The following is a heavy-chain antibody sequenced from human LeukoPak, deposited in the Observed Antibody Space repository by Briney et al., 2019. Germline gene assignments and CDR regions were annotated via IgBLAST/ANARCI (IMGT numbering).Heavy chain of an antibody. D-gene: IGHD6-13*01. CDR2: ISPYNGNT. J-gene: IGHJ6*03. V-gene: IGHV1-18*01. Sequence: ASVKVSCTASGYTFTSYGISWVRQAPGQGLEWMGWISPYNGNTSYAQKLQGRVTMTTDTSRSTAYMEVRSLRSDDTAVYYCARDLYSSSWYDNYYYYYHMDVWGKGTTVTVSS. CDR1: GYTFTSYG. CDR3: ARDLYSSSWYDNYYYYYHMDV.